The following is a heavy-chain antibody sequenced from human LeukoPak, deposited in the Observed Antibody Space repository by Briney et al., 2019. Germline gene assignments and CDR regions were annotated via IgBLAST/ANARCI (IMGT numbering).Heavy chain of an antibody. CDR3: ARHFTGPGTYTPYFGMDV. J-gene: IGHJ6*02. CDR2: IYYSGIT. V-gene: IGHV4-39*07. D-gene: IGHD3-3*02. CDR1: AGSISSGSYY. Sequence: SETLSLTCTVSAGSISSGSYYWGWIRQPPGKGLEWIGSIYYSGITYYNPSLKSRVTISVHTSENRFSLKLSSMTAADTAVYYCARHFTGPGTYTPYFGMDVWGQGTTVTVSS.